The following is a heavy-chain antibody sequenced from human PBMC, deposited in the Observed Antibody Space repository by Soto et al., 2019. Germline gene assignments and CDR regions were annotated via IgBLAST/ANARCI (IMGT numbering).Heavy chain of an antibody. V-gene: IGHV1-18*01. D-gene: IGHD4-17*01. Sequence: GASVKVSCKASGYTFTSYGISWVRQAPGQGLEWMGWISAYNGNTNYAQKLQGRVTMTTDTSTSTAYMELRSLRSDDTAVYYCARDGAGGDYYQTHYNWFDPWGQGTLVTSPQ. CDR3: ARDGAGGDYYQTHYNWFDP. CDR1: GYTFTSYG. J-gene: IGHJ5*02. CDR2: ISAYNGNT.